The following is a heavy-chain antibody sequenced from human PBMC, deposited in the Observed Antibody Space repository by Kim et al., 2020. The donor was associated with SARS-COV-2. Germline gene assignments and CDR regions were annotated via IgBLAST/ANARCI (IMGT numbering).Heavy chain of an antibody. V-gene: IGHV3-30*18. D-gene: IGHD3-10*01. CDR1: GFTFSSYG. CDR2: ISYDGSNK. Sequence: GGSLRLSCAASGFTFSSYGMHWVRQAPGKGLEWVAVISYDGSNKYYADSVKGRFTISRDNSKNTLYLQMNSLRAEDTAVYYCAKVYYYGSGSLLGAFDIWGQGTMVTVSS. CDR3: AKVYYYGSGSLLGAFDI. J-gene: IGHJ3*02.